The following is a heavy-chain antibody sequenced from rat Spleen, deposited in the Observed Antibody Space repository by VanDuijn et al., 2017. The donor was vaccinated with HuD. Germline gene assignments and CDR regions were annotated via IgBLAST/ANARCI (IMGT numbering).Heavy chain of an antibody. Sequence: VQLKESGPGLVQPSQTLSLTCTVSGFSLSNYGVIWVRQPPGNKLEWMGYINSAGSTNYNPSLKSRISITRDTSKNQFFLQVNSVTTEDTATYYCARTNNPYYYVMDAWGQGASVTVSS. CDR2: INSAGST. V-gene: IGHV3-3*01. D-gene: IGHD3-4*01. CDR1: GFSLSNYG. CDR3: ARTNNPYYYVMDA. J-gene: IGHJ4*01.